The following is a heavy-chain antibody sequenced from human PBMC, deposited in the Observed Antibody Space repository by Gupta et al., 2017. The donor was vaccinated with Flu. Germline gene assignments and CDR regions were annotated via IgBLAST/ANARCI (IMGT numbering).Heavy chain of an antibody. V-gene: IGHV3-72*01. Sequence: APGKGLEWVGRMRNKANSYSTEYAASVEGRFAISRDDSKSSLYLQMNSLKTEDTAVYYCVRIHLGANLRWFDPWGQGTLVTVSS. J-gene: IGHJ5*02. D-gene: IGHD5-12*01. CDR2: MRNKANSYST. CDR3: VRIHLGANLRWFDP.